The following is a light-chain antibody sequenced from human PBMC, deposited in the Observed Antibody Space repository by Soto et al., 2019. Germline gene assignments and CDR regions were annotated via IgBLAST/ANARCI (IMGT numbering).Light chain of an antibody. CDR3: QQRSNRPFT. Sequence: EIVLTQAPGTLSLSPGERATLSCRASQSVSSYLALYQQKAGRPPRLLIYDASKRAPGIPARVSGSGSGTDFTLTISILEPEDFAVYCCQQRSNRPFTFGQGTRLEIK. V-gene: IGKV3-11*01. CDR1: QSVSSY. CDR2: DAS. J-gene: IGKJ5*01.